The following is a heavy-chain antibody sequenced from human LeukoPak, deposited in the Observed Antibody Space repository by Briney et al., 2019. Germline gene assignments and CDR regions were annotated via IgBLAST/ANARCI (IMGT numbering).Heavy chain of an antibody. V-gene: IGHV1-2*02. J-gene: IGHJ6*03. D-gene: IGHD2-8*01. CDR2: INPNSGGT. Sequence: GASVKVSCKASGYTFTGYYMHWVRQAPGQGLEWMGWINPNSGGTNYAQKFQGRVTMTRDTSISTAYMELSRLRSDDTAAYYCASSYCTNGVCAYYYYMDVWGKGTTVTVSS. CDR3: ASSYCTNGVCAYYYYMDV. CDR1: GYTFTGYY.